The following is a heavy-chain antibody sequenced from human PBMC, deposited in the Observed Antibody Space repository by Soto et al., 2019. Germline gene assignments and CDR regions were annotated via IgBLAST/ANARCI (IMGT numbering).Heavy chain of an antibody. V-gene: IGHV1-46*01. CDR3: ARGGLIGRGRIYCYGMDV. J-gene: IGHJ6*02. CDR1: GYTFTSYY. CDR2: INPSGGST. Sequence: QVQLVQSGAEVKKPGASVKVSCKASGYTFTSYYMHWVRQAPGQGLEWMGIINPSGGSTSYAQKFQGRDTMTRDTSTSTVYMELSSLRCEDTAVYYCARGGLIGRGRIYCYGMDVWGQGTTVTVSS. D-gene: IGHD3-16*01.